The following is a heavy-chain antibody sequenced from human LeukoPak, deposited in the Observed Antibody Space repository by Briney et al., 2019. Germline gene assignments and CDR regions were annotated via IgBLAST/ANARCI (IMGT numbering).Heavy chain of an antibody. CDR2: INPSGGST. Sequence: ASVKVSCKASGYTFTSYYMHWVRQAPGQGPEWMGIINPSGGSTSYAQKFQGRVTMTKDMSTSTVYMELSSLRSEDTAVYYCARALYYDSFTEDAFDIWGQGTMVTVSS. CDR1: GYTFTSYY. V-gene: IGHV1-46*01. D-gene: IGHD3-22*01. J-gene: IGHJ3*02. CDR3: ARALYYDSFTEDAFDI.